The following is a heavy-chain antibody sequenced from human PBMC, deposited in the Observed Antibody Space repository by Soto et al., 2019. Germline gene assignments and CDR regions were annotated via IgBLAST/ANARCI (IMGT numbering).Heavy chain of an antibody. CDR2: ISYDGSNK. J-gene: IGHJ4*02. CDR1: GFTFSSYG. D-gene: IGHD4-17*01. Sequence: QVQLVESGGGVVQPGRSLRLSCAASGFTFSSYGMHWVRQAPGKGLEWVAVISYDGSNKYYADSVKGRFTISRDNSKNPLYLQMNRLRAEDTAIYYCAKEFRRSYYFDYWGQGTLVTVSS. V-gene: IGHV3-30*18. CDR3: AKEFRRSYYFDY.